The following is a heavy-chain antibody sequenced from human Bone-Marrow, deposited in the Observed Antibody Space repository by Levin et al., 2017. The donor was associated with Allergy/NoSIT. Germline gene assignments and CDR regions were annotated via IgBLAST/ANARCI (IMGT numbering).Heavy chain of an antibody. J-gene: IGHJ4*02. CDR3: ATYGTPTVTQFDY. V-gene: IGHV3-23*01. Sequence: GGSLRLSCAASGFTFSSYAMSWVRQAPGKGLEWVSAISGSGGSTYYADSVKGRFTISRDNSKNTLYLQMNSLRAEDTAVYYCATYGTPTVTQFDYWGQGTLVTVSS. CDR1: GFTFSSYA. CDR2: ISGSGGST. D-gene: IGHD4-17*01.